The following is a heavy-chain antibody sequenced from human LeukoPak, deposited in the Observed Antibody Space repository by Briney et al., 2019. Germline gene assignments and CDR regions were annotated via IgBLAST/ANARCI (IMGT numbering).Heavy chain of an antibody. CDR1: GFTFSSYR. Sequence: GGSLRLSCAASGFTFSSYRMHWVRQAPGKGLVWVSRINSDGSSTSYADSVKGRFTISRDNAKNTLYLQMNSLRAEDTAVYYCARDGDFYSGSYYYFDYWGQGTLVTVSS. CDR2: INSDGSST. CDR3: ARDGDFYSGSYYYFDY. V-gene: IGHV3-74*01. J-gene: IGHJ4*02. D-gene: IGHD1-26*01.